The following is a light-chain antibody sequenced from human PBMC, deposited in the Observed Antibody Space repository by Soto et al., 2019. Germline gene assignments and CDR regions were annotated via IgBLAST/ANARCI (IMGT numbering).Light chain of an antibody. V-gene: IGKV3-20*01. Sequence: EIVLTQSPGSLSLSPGQRATLSCRASQSVDTTFFAWYQKKPGQAPRLLIYGASKSATGIPDRFSGSGSGTDVTLIISKLEPEDFAVYYCQQYMSSVTFGQGTKVQSK. CDR3: QQYMSSVT. CDR1: QSVDTTF. CDR2: GAS. J-gene: IGKJ1*01.